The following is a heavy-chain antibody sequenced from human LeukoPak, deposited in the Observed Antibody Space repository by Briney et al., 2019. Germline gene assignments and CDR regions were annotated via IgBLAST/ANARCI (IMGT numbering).Heavy chain of an antibody. CDR3: ARDLRNYDSSGEFDP. CDR1: GGTFISYA. D-gene: IGHD3-22*01. V-gene: IGHV1-69*13. Sequence: ASVKVSCKASGGTFISYAINWVRQAPGQGLEWMGGIIPIFGTANYAKKFQGRVTITADESTSTAYMELSRLRTEDTAVYYCARDLRNYDSSGEFDPWGQGTLVTVSS. CDR2: IIPIFGTA. J-gene: IGHJ5*02.